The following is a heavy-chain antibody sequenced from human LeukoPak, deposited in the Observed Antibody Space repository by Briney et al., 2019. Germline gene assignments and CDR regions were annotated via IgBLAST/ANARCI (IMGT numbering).Heavy chain of an antibody. J-gene: IGHJ6*03. Sequence: SQTLSLTCAISGDSVSSNSAAWNWIRQSPSRGLEWLGRTYYRSKWYNDYAVSVKSRITINPDTSKNQFSLKLSSVTAADTAVYYCARVGEFVVVTASTHSYYMDVWGKGTTVTVSS. CDR3: ARVGEFVVVTASTHSYYMDV. V-gene: IGHV6-1*01. CDR2: TYYRSKWYN. CDR1: GDSVSSNSAA. D-gene: IGHD2-21*02.